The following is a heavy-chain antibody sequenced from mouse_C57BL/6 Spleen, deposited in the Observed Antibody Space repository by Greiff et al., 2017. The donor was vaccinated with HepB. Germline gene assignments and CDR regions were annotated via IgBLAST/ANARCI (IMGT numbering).Heavy chain of an antibody. Sequence: QVQLKQPGAELVRPGSSVKLSCKASGYTFTSYWMDWVKQRPGQGLEWIGNIYPSDSETHYNQKFKDKATLTVDKSSSTAYMQLSSLTSEDSAVYYCARESSGSYWYFDVWGTGTTVTVSS. J-gene: IGHJ1*03. CDR1: GYTFTSYW. CDR3: ARESSGSYWYFDV. V-gene: IGHV1-61*01. D-gene: IGHD1-1*01. CDR2: IYPSDSET.